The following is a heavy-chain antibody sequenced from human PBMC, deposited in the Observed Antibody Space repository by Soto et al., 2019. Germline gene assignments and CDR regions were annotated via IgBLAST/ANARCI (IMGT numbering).Heavy chain of an antibody. Sequence: PSETLSLTCAVSGGSISSGCYSWSWIRQPPGKGLEGIGYIYHSGSTYYNPSLKSRVTISVDRSKNQFSLKLSSVTAADTAVYYCARGGVDYYDSSGYYFSPYYFDYWGQGTLVTVSS. CDR1: GGSISSGCYS. V-gene: IGHV4-30-2*01. CDR3: ARGGVDYYDSSGYYFSPYYFDY. J-gene: IGHJ4*02. D-gene: IGHD3-22*01. CDR2: IYHSGST.